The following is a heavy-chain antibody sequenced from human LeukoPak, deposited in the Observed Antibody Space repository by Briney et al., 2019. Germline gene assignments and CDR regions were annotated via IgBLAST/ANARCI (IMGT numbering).Heavy chain of an antibody. J-gene: IGHJ4*02. CDR1: GFTFSTYA. V-gene: IGHV3-23*01. CDR3: TTVGYSRTQQDY. Sequence: GGSLRLSCAASGFTFSTYAMNWVRQAPGKGLEWVSVISGSGGSSYYADSVKGRFTISRANLKNTLYLQMNSLKTEDTAVYYCTTVGYSRTQQDYWGQGTLVTVSS. CDR2: ISGSGGSS. D-gene: IGHD6-13*01.